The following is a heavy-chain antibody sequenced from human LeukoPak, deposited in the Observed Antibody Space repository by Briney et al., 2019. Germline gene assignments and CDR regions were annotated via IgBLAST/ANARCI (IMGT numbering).Heavy chain of an antibody. J-gene: IGHJ4*02. CDR3: AKTSGGSCYSHIDY. CDR2: ISYDGSNK. D-gene: IGHD2-15*01. Sequence: GGSLRLSCAASGFTFSSYAMHWVRQAPGKGLEWVAVISYDGSNKYYADSVKGRFTISRDNSKNTLYLQMNSLRAEDTAIYYCAKTSGGSCYSHIDYWGQGTLVTVSS. V-gene: IGHV3-30-3*02. CDR1: GFTFSSYA.